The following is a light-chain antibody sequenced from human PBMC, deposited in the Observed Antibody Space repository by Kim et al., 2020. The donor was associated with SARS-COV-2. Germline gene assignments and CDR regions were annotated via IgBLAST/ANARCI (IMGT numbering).Light chain of an antibody. CDR3: QQRSNWPLT. Sequence: LAPGERATLTCRASQSVSRYLAWYKQKTGQAPRLLIYDASNRATGIPARFSGSGSGTDFTLTISSLEPEDFAVYYCQQRSNWPLTFGGGTKVDIK. CDR2: DAS. CDR1: QSVSRY. V-gene: IGKV3-11*01. J-gene: IGKJ4*01.